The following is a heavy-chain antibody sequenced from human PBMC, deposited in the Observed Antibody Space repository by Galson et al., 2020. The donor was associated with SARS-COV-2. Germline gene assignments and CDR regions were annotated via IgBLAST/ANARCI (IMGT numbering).Heavy chain of an antibody. CDR3: ARAALKGASSGVKANWFDP. Sequence: ASVKVSCKASGGTFSSYAISWVRQAPGQGLEGMGRIIPTFGTANYAQKFQGRVTITADKSTSTAYMELSSLRSEDTAVYYCARAALKGASSGVKANWFDPWGQGTLVTVSS. CDR2: IIPTFGTA. D-gene: IGHD3-10*01. J-gene: IGHJ5*02. V-gene: IGHV1-69*06. CDR1: GGTFSSYA.